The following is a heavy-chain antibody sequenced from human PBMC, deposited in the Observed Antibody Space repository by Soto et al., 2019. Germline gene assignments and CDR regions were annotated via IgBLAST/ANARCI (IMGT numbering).Heavy chain of an antibody. J-gene: IGHJ3*02. V-gene: IGHV1-8*01. CDR1: GYTFSSYD. CDR3: ARGRWYDFWSGYSNDAFDI. CDR2: MNPTSGNT. D-gene: IGHD3-3*01. Sequence: VASVKVSCKASGYTFSSYDINWVRQAPGQGLEWMGWMNPTSGNTGSAQKFQGRVSMTRDSSLSTAYLELSSLRPEDTAVYFCARGRWYDFWSGYSNDAFDIWGQGTMVTVSS.